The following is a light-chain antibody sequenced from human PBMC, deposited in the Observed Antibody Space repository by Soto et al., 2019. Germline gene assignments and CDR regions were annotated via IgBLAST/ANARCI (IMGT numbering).Light chain of an antibody. CDR3: QQYCSSHLT. CDR1: QSVSSSY. Sequence: EIVLTQSPGTLSLSPGERATLSCRASQSVSSSYLAWYQQKTGQAPRLLIYGAASRSAGIPDRFSGSGSGTDVTLTISRLEPDDVAVYYCQQYCSSHLTFGGGTKVEIK. CDR2: GAA. J-gene: IGKJ4*01. V-gene: IGKV3-20*01.